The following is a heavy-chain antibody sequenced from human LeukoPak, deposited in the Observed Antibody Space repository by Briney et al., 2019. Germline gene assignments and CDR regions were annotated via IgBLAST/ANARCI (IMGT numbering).Heavy chain of an antibody. V-gene: IGHV3-48*03. Sequence: GGSLRLSCAASGFTFSSYEMNWVRQAPGKGLEWVSYISSSGSTIYYAGSVKGRFTISRDNAKNSLYLQMNSLRAEDTAVYYCARAPVLRIGVFDIWGQGTMVTVSS. CDR3: ARAPVLRIGVFDI. CDR2: ISSSGSTI. D-gene: IGHD2-15*01. J-gene: IGHJ3*02. CDR1: GFTFSSYE.